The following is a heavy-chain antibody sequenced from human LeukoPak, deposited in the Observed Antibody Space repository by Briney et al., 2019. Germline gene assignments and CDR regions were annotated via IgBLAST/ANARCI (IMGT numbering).Heavy chain of an antibody. D-gene: IGHD3-22*01. V-gene: IGHV3-33*01. CDR2: IWYDGSNK. CDR1: GFTFNSYG. CDR3: ARDRSYYYDSSGYYGYYFDY. Sequence: GGSLRLSCAASGFTFNSYGMHWVRQAPGKGLEWVAVIWYDGSNKYYADSVKGRFTISRDNSKNTLYLQMNSLRAEDTAVYYCARDRSYYYDSSGYYGYYFDYWGQGTLVTVSS. J-gene: IGHJ4*02.